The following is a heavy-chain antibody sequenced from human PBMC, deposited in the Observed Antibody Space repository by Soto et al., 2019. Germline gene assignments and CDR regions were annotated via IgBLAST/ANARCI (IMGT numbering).Heavy chain of an antibody. Sequence: HPGGSLRLSFAASDFTFSSYGMPGVRKAPGKGLGGVAAISLDASKKYKADSVKGRFTIYRDNPKNPPNLQMNSLRAEDTAVYYFAKDYRVSDYFYGMDVWGQGTTVTVSS. CDR3: AKDYRVSDYFYGMDV. V-gene: IGHV3-30*18. CDR1: DFTFSSYG. D-gene: IGHD3-16*02. J-gene: IGHJ6*02. CDR2: ISLDASKK.